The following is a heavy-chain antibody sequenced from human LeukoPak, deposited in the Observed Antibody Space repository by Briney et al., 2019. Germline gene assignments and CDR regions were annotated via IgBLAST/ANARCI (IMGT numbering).Heavy chain of an antibody. CDR3: ARRRCSSTSCYTSWFDP. V-gene: IGHV4-4*09. D-gene: IGHD2-2*02. J-gene: IGHJ5*02. CDR2: IYTSGST. Sequence: PSETLSLTCTVSGGSISSYYWSWIRQPPGKGLEWIGCIYTSGSTNYNPSLKSRVTISVDTSKNQFSLKLSSVTAADTAVYYCARRRCSSTSCYTSWFDPWGQGTLVTVSS. CDR1: GGSISSYY.